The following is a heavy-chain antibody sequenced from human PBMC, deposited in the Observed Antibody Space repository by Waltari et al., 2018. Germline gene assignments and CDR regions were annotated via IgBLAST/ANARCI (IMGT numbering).Heavy chain of an antibody. CDR1: GFAFKSYA. J-gene: IGHJ1*01. D-gene: IGHD5-12*01. V-gene: IGHV3-30*03. Sequence: EQLVPSGGGVVQPGGPMSLSSAASGFAFKSYAFEWVRQAPGKGLDWVAVISHDGDNDQYGTSVKGRFIVSRDNSRDTVYLQMNSLTPEDTALYFCARGRAVATLWGQGTFVSVSS. CDR3: ARGRAVATL. CDR2: ISHDGDND.